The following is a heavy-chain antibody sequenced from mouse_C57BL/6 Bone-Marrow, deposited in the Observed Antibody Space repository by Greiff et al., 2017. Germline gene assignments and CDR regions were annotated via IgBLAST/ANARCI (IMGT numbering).Heavy chain of an antibody. CDR2: IDPNSGGT. CDR3: ASQTPYYPEGFAY. V-gene: IGHV1-72*01. D-gene: IGHD1-1*01. Sequence: QVQLQQPGAELVKPGASVKLSCKASGYTFTSYWMHWVKQRPGRGLEWIGRIDPNSGGTKYNEKFKSKATLTVDTPSSTAYMQLSSLTSEDSAVYYCASQTPYYPEGFAYWGQGTLVTVSA. CDR1: GYTFTSYW. J-gene: IGHJ3*01.